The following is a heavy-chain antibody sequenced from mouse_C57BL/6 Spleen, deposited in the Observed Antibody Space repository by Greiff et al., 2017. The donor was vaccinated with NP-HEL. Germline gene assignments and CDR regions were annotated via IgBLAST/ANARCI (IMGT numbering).Heavy chain of an antibody. V-gene: IGHV1-64*01. CDR2: IHPNSGST. CDR3: ARWDYYGSGYFDV. CDR1: GYTFTSYW. D-gene: IGHD1-1*01. J-gene: IGHJ1*03. Sequence: QVQLQQPEAELVKPGASVKLSCKASGYTFTSYWMHWVKQRPGQGLEWIGMIHPNSGSTNYNEKFKSKATLTVDKSSSTAYMQLSSLTSEDSAVYYCARWDYYGSGYFDVWGTGTTVTVSS.